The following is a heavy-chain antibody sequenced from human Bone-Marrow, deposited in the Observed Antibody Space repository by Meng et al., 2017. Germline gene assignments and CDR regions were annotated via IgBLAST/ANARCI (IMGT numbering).Heavy chain of an antibody. CDR2: IYHSGST. Sequence: QAQLRESGPGVVKPPGTLPLPCAVSGGSISSSNWWSWVRQPPGKGLEWIGEIYHSGSTNYNPSLKSRVTISVDKSKNQFSLKLSSVTAADTAVYYCARVRGEYWYFDLWGRGTLVTVSS. CDR1: GGSISSSNW. CDR3: ARVRGEYWYFDL. V-gene: IGHV4-4*03. J-gene: IGHJ2*01.